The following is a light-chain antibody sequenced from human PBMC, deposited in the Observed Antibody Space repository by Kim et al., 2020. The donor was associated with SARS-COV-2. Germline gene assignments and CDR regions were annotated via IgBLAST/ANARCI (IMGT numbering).Light chain of an antibody. J-gene: IGKJ2*01. CDR2: GAY. V-gene: IGKV3-20*01. Sequence: LHPGAGSTLACRASHSVTNDCLAWLQQKPGLPPRLLIYGAYNRASGIPDRFSGSGSGTDFTLTISRLEPEDFALYYCQQYGNSPVTFGQGTKLEI. CDR3: QQYGNSPVT. CDR1: HSVTNDC.